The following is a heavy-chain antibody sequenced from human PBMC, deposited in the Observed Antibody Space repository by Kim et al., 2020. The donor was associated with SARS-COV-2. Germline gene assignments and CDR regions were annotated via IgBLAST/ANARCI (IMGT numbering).Heavy chain of an antibody. D-gene: IGHD3-3*01. J-gene: IGHJ4*02. CDR3: ARIKRITIFGVVIANFDY. Sequence: KGRVTIAVNTSKNQFSLKLSSVTAADTAVYYCARIKRITIFGVVIANFDYWGQGTLVTVSS. V-gene: IGHV4-34*01.